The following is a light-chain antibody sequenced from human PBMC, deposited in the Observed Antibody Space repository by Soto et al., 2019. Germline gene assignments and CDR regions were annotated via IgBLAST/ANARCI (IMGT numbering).Light chain of an antibody. CDR3: RSYAGSSTVV. CDR2: EGS. CDR1: SSDVGSYNL. V-gene: IGLV2-23*01. J-gene: IGLJ2*01. Sequence: QSALTQPASVSGSPGQTVTISCTGTSSDVGSYNLVSWYQQHPGKAPKLMIYEGSKRPSGLSNRFSGSKSGNTASLTISGLQAEDEADYYCRSYAGSSTVVFGGGTKLTVL.